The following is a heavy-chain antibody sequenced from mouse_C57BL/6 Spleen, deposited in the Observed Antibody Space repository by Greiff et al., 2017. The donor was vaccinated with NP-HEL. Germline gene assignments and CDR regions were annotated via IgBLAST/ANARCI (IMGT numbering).Heavy chain of an antibody. CDR1: GYTFTSYW. CDR2: IEPSDSYT. J-gene: IGHJ3*01. D-gene: IGHD2-1*01. Sequence: VQLQQPGAELVMPGASVKLSCKASGYTFTSYWMHGVRRRPGQGLEWSGEIEPSDSYTNYNQKCKGKSTLTVDKSSSTAYMQLSSLTSEDSAVYYCARSSTNYGIFAYWGQGTLVTVSA. V-gene: IGHV1-69*01. CDR3: ARSSTNYGIFAY.